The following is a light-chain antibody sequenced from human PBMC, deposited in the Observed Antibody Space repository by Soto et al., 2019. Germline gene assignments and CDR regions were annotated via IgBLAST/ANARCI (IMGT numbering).Light chain of an antibody. V-gene: IGKV3D-20*01. CDR3: HQYATPPLT. CDR2: DAS. CDR1: HSVGNNY. J-gene: IGKJ4*01. Sequence: EIVLTQSPATLSLSPGERATLSCGASHSVGNNYLAWYQLKPGLAPRLLIFDASRRATGIPDRFSGSGSGTDFTLTISRLEPEDFAVYYCHQYATPPLTFGGGTKVDIK.